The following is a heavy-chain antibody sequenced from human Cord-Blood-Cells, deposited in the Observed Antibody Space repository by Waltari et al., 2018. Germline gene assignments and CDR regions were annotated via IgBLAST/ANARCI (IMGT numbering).Heavy chain of an antibody. CDR2: ISDDGSNK. CDR3: ARDRSGSYHLGI. Sequence: QVQLVESGGGVVQPGRSLRLSCAASGFTFSSYDTHWVRQAPGKGLEWVAVISDDGSNKYYADSVKGRVTISRDNSKNTLYLQMNSLRAEDTAVYYCARDRSGSYHLGIWGQGTMVTVSS. V-gene: IGHV3-30-3*01. D-gene: IGHD1-26*01. CDR1: GFTFSSYD. J-gene: IGHJ3*02.